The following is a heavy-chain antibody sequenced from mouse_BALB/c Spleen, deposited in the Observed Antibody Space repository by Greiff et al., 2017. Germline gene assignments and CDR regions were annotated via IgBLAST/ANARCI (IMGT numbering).Heavy chain of an antibody. Sequence: VHLVESGPGLVAPSQSLSITCTVAGFSLTSYCVHWVRQPPGKGLEWLGVIWAGGSTNYNSALMSRLSISKDNSTSQVFLKMNSLQTDDTAMYYGANEGRTVYYAMDYWGQGTSVTVSS. J-gene: IGHJ4*01. CDR3: ANEGRTVYYAMDY. V-gene: IGHV2-9*02. CDR1: GFSLTSYC. CDR2: IWAGGST. D-gene: IGHD1-1*01.